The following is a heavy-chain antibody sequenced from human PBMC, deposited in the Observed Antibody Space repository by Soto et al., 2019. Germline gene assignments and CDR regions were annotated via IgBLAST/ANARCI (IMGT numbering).Heavy chain of an antibody. D-gene: IGHD1-20*01. V-gene: IGHV4-39*01. CDR1: LGSISSGANY. CDR2: IYYSGST. Sequence: SETLSLTCTVSLGSISSGANYLAWIRHPPGKGLEGIANIYYSGSTFYNPSLKSRVTISLDTSKNQFSLKLRSVTAADTAVDYCARNEAVWYFASWGQGTLVTFSS. CDR3: ARNEAVWYFAS. J-gene: IGHJ4*02.